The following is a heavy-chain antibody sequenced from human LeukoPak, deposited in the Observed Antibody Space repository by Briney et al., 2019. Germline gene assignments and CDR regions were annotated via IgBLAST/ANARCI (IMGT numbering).Heavy chain of an antibody. CDR3: AKVFSLPYYYGSGSLNWFAP. V-gene: IGHV3-23*01. D-gene: IGHD3-10*01. J-gene: IGHJ5*02. CDR1: GFTFSSYA. CDR2: ISGSGGST. Sequence: PGGSLRLSCAASGFTFSSYAMSWVRQAPGKGLEWVSAISGSGGSTYYADSVKGRFTISRDNSKNTLYLQMNSLRAEDTAVYYCAKVFSLPYYYGSGSLNWFAPGGRGTLVTVSS.